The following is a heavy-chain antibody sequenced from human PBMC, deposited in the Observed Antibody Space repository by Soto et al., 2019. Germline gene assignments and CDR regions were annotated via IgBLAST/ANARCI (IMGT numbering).Heavy chain of an antibody. CDR2: ISGSGGST. Sequence: GGSLRLSCAASGFTFSSYAMSWARQAPGKGLEWVSAISGSGGSTYYADSVKGRFTISRDNSKNTLYLQMNSLRAEDTAVYYCAKDIGRVTYYDFWSGYSGGLYGMDVWGQGTTVTVSS. CDR3: AKDIGRVTYYDFWSGYSGGLYGMDV. D-gene: IGHD3-3*01. J-gene: IGHJ6*02. V-gene: IGHV3-23*01. CDR1: GFTFSSYA.